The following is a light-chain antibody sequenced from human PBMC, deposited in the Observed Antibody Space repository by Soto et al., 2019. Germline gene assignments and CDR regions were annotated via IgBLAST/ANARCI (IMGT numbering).Light chain of an antibody. CDR2: DAS. CDR1: PSVSSY. J-gene: IGKJ1*01. Sequence: EIVLTQSPATLSLSPGERATLSCRASPSVSSYLAWYQQKPGQAPRLLIYDASTRATGIPARFSGSGSGTDFTLTISSLEHEDFAVYYCQQRSNWPGTFGQGTKVEIK. CDR3: QQRSNWPGT. V-gene: IGKV3-11*01.